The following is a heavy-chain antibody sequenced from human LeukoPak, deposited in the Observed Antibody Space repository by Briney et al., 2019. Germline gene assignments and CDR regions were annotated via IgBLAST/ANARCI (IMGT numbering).Heavy chain of an antibody. J-gene: IGHJ4*02. CDR1: GYSFTSYW. V-gene: IGHV5-51*01. D-gene: IGHD2-8*01. Sequence: KRGESLQISCKCSGYSFTSYWIGWVRQLPGKGLEWMGIIYPGDSDTRYSPSFQGQVTISADKSISTAYLQWSSLKASDTAMYYCARHLGYCTNGVCYSFDYWGQGTLVTVSS. CDR3: ARHLGYCTNGVCYSFDY. CDR2: IYPGDSDT.